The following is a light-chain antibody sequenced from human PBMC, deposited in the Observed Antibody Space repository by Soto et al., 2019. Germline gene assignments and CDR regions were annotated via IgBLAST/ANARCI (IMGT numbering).Light chain of an antibody. CDR2: GAF. Sequence: IVLTQSPGTLSLSPGERATLSCRASQRVSSSFLAWYQQKLGQAPRLLIYGAFDRAAGIPDRFRGSGSGTDYTLTISRLEPEDAALYFCQQFSPSPRMYTFGQGTKLEIK. V-gene: IGKV3-20*01. CDR3: QQFSPSPRMYT. J-gene: IGKJ2*01. CDR1: QRVSSSF.